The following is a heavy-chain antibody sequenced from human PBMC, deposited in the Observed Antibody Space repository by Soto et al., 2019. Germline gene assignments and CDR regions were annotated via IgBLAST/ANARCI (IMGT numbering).Heavy chain of an antibody. CDR2: ITNTGHST. V-gene: IGHV3-64D*06. CDR3: VIPKFGPGPSYFYFGMDV. CDR1: GLKFSNYA. J-gene: IGHJ6*02. D-gene: IGHD2-21*01. Sequence: VQLVESGGDLVQPGGSLRLSCSASGLKFSNYAMHWVRQAPGKGLEYVSGITNTGHSTSYGDSVKGRFTISRDNSKNTLYLQMSSLGPEDTGLDYCVIPKFGPGPSYFYFGMDVWGQGTTVTVSS.